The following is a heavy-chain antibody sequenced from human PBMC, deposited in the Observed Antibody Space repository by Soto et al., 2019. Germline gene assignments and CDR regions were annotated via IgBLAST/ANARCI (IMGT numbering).Heavy chain of an antibody. Sequence: SETLSLTCTVSGGSISSGGYYWSWIRQHPGKGLEWIGYIYYSGSTYYNPSLKSRVTISVDTSKNQFSLKLSSVTAADTAVYYCARGVSDGSGYITDGALDNWGQGTLVTVSS. CDR1: GGSISSGGYY. J-gene: IGHJ4*02. D-gene: IGHD3-3*01. CDR2: IYYSGST. V-gene: IGHV4-31*03. CDR3: ARGVSDGSGYITDGALDN.